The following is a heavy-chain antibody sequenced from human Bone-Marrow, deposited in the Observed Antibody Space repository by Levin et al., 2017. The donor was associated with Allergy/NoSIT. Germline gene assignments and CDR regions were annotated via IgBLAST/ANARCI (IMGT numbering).Heavy chain of an antibody. CDR1: GFRFSDYW. D-gene: IGHD3-22*01. CDR2: IKQDGSER. Sequence: GGSLRLSCAASGFRFSDYWMSWVRQAPGKGLEWLANIKQDGSERYYVDSVKGRFTISRDNAKNSLYLQMNSLRAEDTALYYCASSHDSSGNDWGQGTLVTVSS. J-gene: IGHJ4*02. V-gene: IGHV3-7*01. CDR3: ASSHDSSGND.